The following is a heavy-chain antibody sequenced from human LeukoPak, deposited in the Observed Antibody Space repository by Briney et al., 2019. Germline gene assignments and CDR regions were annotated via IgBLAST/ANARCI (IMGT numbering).Heavy chain of an antibody. V-gene: IGHV3-30*03. CDR2: ISYDGSNK. D-gene: IGHD2-2*01. CDR3: ATAYQGNSNWFDP. CDR1: GFTFSSYG. J-gene: IGHJ5*02. Sequence: GGSLRLSCAASGFTFSSYGMHWVRQAPGKGLEWVAVISYDGSNKYYADSVKGRFTISRDNSKNTLYLQMNSLRAEDTAVYYCATAYQGNSNWFDPWGQGTLVTVSS.